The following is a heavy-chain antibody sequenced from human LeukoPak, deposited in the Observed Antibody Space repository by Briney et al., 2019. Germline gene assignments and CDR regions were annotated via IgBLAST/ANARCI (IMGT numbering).Heavy chain of an antibody. D-gene: IGHD3-10*01. CDR1: GFSLSTSGVG. CDR3: AHMGGSGSYYRFDY. CDR2: IYWDDDK. V-gene: IGHV2-5*02. J-gene: IGHJ4*02. Sequence: SGPTLVKPTQTLTLTCTFSGFSLSTSGVGVGWIRQPPGKALEWLALIYWDDDKRYSPSLTSRLTITKDTSKNQVVLTMTNMDPVDTATYYCAHMGGSGSYYRFDYWGQGTLVTVSS.